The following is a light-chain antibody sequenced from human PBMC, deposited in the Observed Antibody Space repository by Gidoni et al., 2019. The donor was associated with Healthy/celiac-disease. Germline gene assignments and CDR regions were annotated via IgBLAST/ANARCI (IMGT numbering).Light chain of an antibody. CDR3: QQYNNWPPLT. V-gene: IGKV3-15*01. J-gene: IGKJ4*01. CDR2: GAS. Sequence: EIVMTPSPATLSVSPGERATLSCRASQSVSSNLAWYQQKPGQAPRPLIYGASTRATGIPARFSGSGSGTEFTLTISSLQSEDFAVYYCQQYNNWPPLTFGGGTKVEIK. CDR1: QSVSSN.